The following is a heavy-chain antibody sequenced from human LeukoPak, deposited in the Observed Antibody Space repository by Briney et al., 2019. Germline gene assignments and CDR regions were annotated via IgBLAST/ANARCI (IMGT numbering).Heavy chain of an antibody. J-gene: IGHJ5*02. CDR1: GYSFTGYY. Sequence: GASVKVSCKASGYSFTGYYMHLVRQAPGQGLEWMGWVNANSGGTNYAQNFQDRVTMTRDTSISTVYMELSRLRSDDTAVYYCARTHYYDSSWFDPWGQGTLVTVSS. CDR2: VNANSGGT. V-gene: IGHV1-2*02. CDR3: ARTHYYDSSWFDP. D-gene: IGHD3-22*01.